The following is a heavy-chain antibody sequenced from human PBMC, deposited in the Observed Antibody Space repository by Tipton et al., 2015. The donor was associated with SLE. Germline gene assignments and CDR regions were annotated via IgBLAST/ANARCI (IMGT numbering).Heavy chain of an antibody. D-gene: IGHD3-22*01. V-gene: IGHV4-61*02. CDR3: ARGVAYYFDSGAFDV. CDR1: GGSISSSSYY. CDR2: IYTRGST. J-gene: IGHJ3*01. Sequence: TLSLTCTVSGGSISSSSYYWSWIRQPAGKGLEWIGRIYTRGSTNYNLSLKSRVIISIGTSKNQLSLELSSVTAADTAVYYCARGVAYYFDSGAFDVWGQGTMVTVSS.